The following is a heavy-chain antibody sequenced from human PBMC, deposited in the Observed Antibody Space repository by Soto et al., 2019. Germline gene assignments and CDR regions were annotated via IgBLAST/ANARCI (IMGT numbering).Heavy chain of an antibody. CDR1: GYTFTGYA. Sequence: QVQLVQSGAEEKKPGASVKVSCKASGYTFTGYAMHWVRQAPGQRLEWMGWINGGNGNTKYSQKFQGRVTITRDTSARAADMELSSLSSEDTAVYYCAIAVAVAADFDYWGQGTLVTVSS. CDR3: AIAVAVAADFDY. J-gene: IGHJ4*02. D-gene: IGHD6-19*01. CDR2: INGGNGNT. V-gene: IGHV1-3*05.